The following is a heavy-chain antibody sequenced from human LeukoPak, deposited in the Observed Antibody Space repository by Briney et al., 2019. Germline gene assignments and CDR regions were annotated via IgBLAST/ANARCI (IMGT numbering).Heavy chain of an antibody. CDR1: GFTFSRNW. V-gene: IGHV3-74*01. D-gene: IGHD5-18*01. J-gene: IGHJ4*02. Sequence: GGSLRRYCAASGFTFSRNWMHWVRQAPGKGLVWVSGINSDGSRTNYADSVKGRFTISRDNAKNTLYLQMNSLRVEDTAVYYCAGGYSYGYYYFDYWGQGTLVTVSS. CDR2: INSDGSRT. CDR3: AGGYSYGYYYFDY.